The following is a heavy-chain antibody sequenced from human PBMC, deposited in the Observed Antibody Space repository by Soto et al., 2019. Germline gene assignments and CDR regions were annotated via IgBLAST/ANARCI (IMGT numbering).Heavy chain of an antibody. CDR2: IIPIFGTA. CDR3: AGDSSGYYYVPTDY. V-gene: IGHV1-69*13. J-gene: IGHJ4*02. CDR1: GGTFSSYA. D-gene: IGHD3-22*01. Sequence: SVKVSCKASGGTFSSYAISWVRQALGQGLEWMGGIIPIFGTANYAQKFQGRVTITADESTSTAYMELSRLRSEDTAVYYCAGDSSGYYYVPTDYWGQGTLVTVSS.